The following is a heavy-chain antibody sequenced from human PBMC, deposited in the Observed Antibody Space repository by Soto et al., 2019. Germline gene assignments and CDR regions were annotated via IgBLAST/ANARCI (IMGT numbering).Heavy chain of an antibody. CDR1: GFTFSSYA. V-gene: IGHV3-30-3*01. J-gene: IGHJ4*02. Sequence: ESGGGVVQPGRSLRLSCAASGFTFSSYAMHWVRQAPGKGLEWVAVISYDGSNKYYADSVKGRFTISRDNSKNTLYLQMNSLRAEDTAVYYCARDLGDKSTSYERGYWGQGTLVTVSS. D-gene: IGHD2-2*01. CDR3: ARDLGDKSTSYERGY. CDR2: ISYDGSNK.